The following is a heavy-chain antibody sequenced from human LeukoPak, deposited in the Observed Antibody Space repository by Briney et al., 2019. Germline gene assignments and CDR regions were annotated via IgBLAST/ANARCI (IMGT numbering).Heavy chain of an antibody. CDR2: IKSKTDGGTT. Sequence: GGSLRLSCVASGFTFSNAWMSWVRQAPGKGLEWVGRIKSKTDGGTTDYAAPVKGRFTISRDDSKNTLYLQMNSLKTEDTAVYYCTTGVGYYYYYMDVWGKGTTVTVSS. CDR1: GFTFSNAW. V-gene: IGHV3-15*01. CDR3: TTGVGYYYYYMDV. J-gene: IGHJ6*03. D-gene: IGHD2-15*01.